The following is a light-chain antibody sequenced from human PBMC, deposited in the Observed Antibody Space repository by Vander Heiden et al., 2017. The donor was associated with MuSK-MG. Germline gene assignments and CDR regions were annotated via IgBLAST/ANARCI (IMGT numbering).Light chain of an antibody. CDR1: SSDVGAYNY. V-gene: IGLV2-14*01. CDR2: DVS. Sequence: QSALTQPASVSGSPGQSITISCTGTSSDVGAYNYVSWYQQEPGKAPKLMIYDVSNRPSGVSNRFSGSKSGNMASLTISGLQAEDEADYYCNSYTSSSTWVFGGGTKLTVL. J-gene: IGLJ3*02. CDR3: NSYTSSSTWV.